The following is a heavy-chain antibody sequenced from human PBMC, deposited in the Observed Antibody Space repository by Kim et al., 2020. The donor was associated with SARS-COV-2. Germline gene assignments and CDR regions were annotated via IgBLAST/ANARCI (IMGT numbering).Heavy chain of an antibody. J-gene: IGHJ4*02. Sequence: ASVKVSCKASGYTFTSYAMHWVRQAPGQRLEWMGWINAGNGNTKYSQKFQGRVTITRDTSASTAYMELSSLRSEDTAVYYCARDSSLEQLVRTGFYFDYWGQGTLVTVSS. D-gene: IGHD6-6*01. CDR2: INAGNGNT. V-gene: IGHV1-3*01. CDR1: GYTFTSYA. CDR3: ARDSSLEQLVRTGFYFDY.